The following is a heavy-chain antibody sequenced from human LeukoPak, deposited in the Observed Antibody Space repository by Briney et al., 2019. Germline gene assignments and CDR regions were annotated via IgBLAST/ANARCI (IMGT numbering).Heavy chain of an antibody. Sequence: SETLSLTCTVSCGPIRSYYWIWIRQPPPKGLEWIGCIYYSGSTNSNPSLTRRVTISVDTAKNQFSLKLSSVTAADTAVYYCARGDGAYYYDSSGYYPSLYFDYWGQGTLVTVSS. D-gene: IGHD3-22*01. CDR2: IYYSGST. CDR1: CGPIRSYY. CDR3: ARGDGAYYYDSSGYYPSLYFDY. J-gene: IGHJ4*02. V-gene: IGHV4-59*01.